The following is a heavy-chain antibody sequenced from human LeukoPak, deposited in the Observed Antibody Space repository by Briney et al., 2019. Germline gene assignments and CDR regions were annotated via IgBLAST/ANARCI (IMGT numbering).Heavy chain of an antibody. J-gene: IGHJ4*02. CDR3: ARDKSYGDSEDY. CDR2: IIQDGSQK. D-gene: IGHD4-17*01. V-gene: IGHV3-7*05. CDR1: GFTFSTYW. Sequence: GGSLRLSCTASGFTFSTYWMSWVRQAPGKGLEWVANIIQDGSQKYYVDSVKGRFTISRDNAKNSLYLQMNSLRAEDTAVYYCARDKSYGDSEDYWGLGTLVTVSS.